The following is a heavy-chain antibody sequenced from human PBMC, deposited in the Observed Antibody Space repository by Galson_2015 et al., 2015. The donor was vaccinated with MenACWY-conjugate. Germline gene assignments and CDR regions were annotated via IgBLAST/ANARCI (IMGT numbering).Heavy chain of an antibody. D-gene: IGHD2-2*01. CDR2: IKQDGSEK. J-gene: IGHJ6*02. Sequence: SLRLSCAAAGLTFSSYWISWVRQAPGKGLEWVANIKQDGSEKYYVDSVKGRFTISRDNAKNSLYLQMNSLRAEDTAVYYCARARIVVPAAMKYYYYGMDVWGQGTTVTVSS. V-gene: IGHV3-7*03. CDR3: ARARIVVPAAMKYYYYGMDV. CDR1: GLTFSSYW.